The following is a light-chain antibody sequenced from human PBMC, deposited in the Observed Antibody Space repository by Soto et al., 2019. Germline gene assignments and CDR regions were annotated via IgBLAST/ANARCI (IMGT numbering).Light chain of an antibody. J-gene: IGKJ2*03. CDR3: QQYNDWPPYS. Sequence: EIVMTQSPATLSVSPGERATLSCRASQTVASNLAWYQQKPGQPPRLLIYAASTRATGFPDRFSGSGFGREFTLTITSLQSEDFAVYYCQQYNDWPPYSFGQGTKVDIK. CDR1: QTVASN. CDR2: AAS. V-gene: IGKV3-15*01.